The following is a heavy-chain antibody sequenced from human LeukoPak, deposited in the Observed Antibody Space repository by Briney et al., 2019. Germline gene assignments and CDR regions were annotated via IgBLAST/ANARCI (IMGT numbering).Heavy chain of an antibody. CDR1: GFTVSSNS. D-gene: IGHD4/OR15-4a*01. Sequence: PGGSLRLSRTVSGFTVSSNSMSWVRQAPGKGLEWVSFIYSDNTHYSDSVKGRFTISRDNPKNTLYLQMNSLRAEDTAVYYRARRAGAYSHPYDYWGQGTLVTVSS. J-gene: IGHJ4*02. CDR3: ARRAGAYSHPYDY. CDR2: IYSDNT. V-gene: IGHV3-53*01.